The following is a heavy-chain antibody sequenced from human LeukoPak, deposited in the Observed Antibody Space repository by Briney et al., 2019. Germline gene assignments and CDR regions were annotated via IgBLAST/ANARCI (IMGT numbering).Heavy chain of an antibody. CDR1: GGSISSSSYY. CDR3: ARGRTLEMATITLDY. CDR2: IYYSGST. D-gene: IGHD5-24*01. V-gene: IGHV4-39*07. J-gene: IGHJ4*02. Sequence: SETLSLTCTVSGGSISSSSYYWGWIRQPPGKGLEWIGSIYYSGSTYYNPSLKSRVTISVNTSKNQFSLKLSSVTAADTAVYYCARGRTLEMATITLDYWGQGTLVTVSS.